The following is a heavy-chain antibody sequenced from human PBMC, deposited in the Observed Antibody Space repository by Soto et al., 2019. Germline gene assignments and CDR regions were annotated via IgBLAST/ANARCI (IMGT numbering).Heavy chain of an antibody. D-gene: IGHD3-22*01. CDR2: INTDGSNT. CDR3: VKVTSAYYYDS. J-gene: IGHJ4*02. CDR1: GFTSNDHA. Sequence: PGGSLRLSCAASGFTSNDHAMHWVRQAPGKGLQYVSAINTDGSNTYYADSVKGRFTISRDNSKNTLYLQMSSLRPDDTAVYYCVKVTSAYYYDSWGQGTLVTVSS. V-gene: IGHV3-64D*08.